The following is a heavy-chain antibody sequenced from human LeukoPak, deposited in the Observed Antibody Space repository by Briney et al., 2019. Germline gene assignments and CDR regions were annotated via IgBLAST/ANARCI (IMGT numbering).Heavy chain of an antibody. V-gene: IGHV4-59*08. CDR1: GGSISSYY. Sequence: SETLSLTCTVSGGSISSYYWSWIRQPPRKGLGLIGHIYYSGSTNYNPSLKSRVTISVDTSKTKFSLKLSSVTAADTAVYYCARRLGATTTGFDYWGQGTLVTVSS. J-gene: IGHJ4*02. CDR3: ARRLGATTTGFDY. D-gene: IGHD1-26*01. CDR2: IYYSGST.